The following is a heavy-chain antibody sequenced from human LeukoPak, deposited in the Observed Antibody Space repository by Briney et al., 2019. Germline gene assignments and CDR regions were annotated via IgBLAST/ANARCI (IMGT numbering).Heavy chain of an antibody. V-gene: IGHV3-23*01. Sequence: PGGSLRLSCAASGFTFSSYAMSWVRQAPGQGLEWISIIYASGGAYHAESVKGRFSAFRDTSKNTIFLQMNNLRAADTAMYYCVRRHDYWGQGTLVTVSS. CDR3: VRRHDY. CDR2: IYASGGA. J-gene: IGHJ4*02. CDR1: GFTFSSYA.